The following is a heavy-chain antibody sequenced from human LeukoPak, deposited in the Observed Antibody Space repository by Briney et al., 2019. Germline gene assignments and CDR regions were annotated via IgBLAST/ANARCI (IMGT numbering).Heavy chain of an antibody. CDR1: GFTFSNAR. J-gene: IGHJ4*02. CDR3: TTSSAYDHLFDY. Sequence: GGSLRLSCAVSGFTFSNARMSWVRQAPGKVLEWVGRIKSKTDGETTDYAAPVKGRFTISRDDSKSTLYLQMNSLKAGDTAVYYCTTSSAYDHLFDYWGQGTLATVSS. V-gene: IGHV3-15*01. CDR2: IKSKTDGETT. D-gene: IGHD5-12*01.